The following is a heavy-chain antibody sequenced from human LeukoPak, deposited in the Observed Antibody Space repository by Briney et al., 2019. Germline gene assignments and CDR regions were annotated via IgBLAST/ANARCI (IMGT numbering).Heavy chain of an antibody. V-gene: IGHV1-69*05. CDR3: ARGGYCSSTSCSRVEPSDY. CDR2: IIPIFGTA. J-gene: IGHJ4*02. D-gene: IGHD2-2*01. Sequence: ASVKVSCKASGGTFSSYAISWVRQAPGQGLEWMGGIIPIFGTANNAQKFQGRVTIITDESTSTAYMELSSLRSEDTAVYYCARGGYCSSTSCSRVEPSDYWGQGTLVTVSS. CDR1: GGTFSSYA.